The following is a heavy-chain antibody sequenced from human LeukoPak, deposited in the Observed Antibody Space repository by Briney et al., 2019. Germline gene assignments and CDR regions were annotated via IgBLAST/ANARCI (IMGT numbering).Heavy chain of an antibody. Sequence: ASVKVSCKASGYTFTSYGISWVRQAPGEGLEWMGWISAYNGNTNYAQKLQGRVTMTTDTSTSTAYMELRSLGSDDTAVYYCARAPYNWNYPTWFEYFQHWGQGTLVTVSS. CDR2: ISAYNGNT. V-gene: IGHV1-18*01. CDR1: GYTFTSYG. CDR3: ARAPYNWNYPTWFEYFQH. D-gene: IGHD1-7*01. J-gene: IGHJ1*01.